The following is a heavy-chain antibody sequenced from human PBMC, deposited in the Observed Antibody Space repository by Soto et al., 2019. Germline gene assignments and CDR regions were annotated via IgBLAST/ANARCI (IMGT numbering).Heavy chain of an antibody. J-gene: IGHJ6*02. D-gene: IGHD1-1*01. Sequence: GSLRLSCAASGVTFSNAWMNWVRQAPGKGLEWVGRIKSKTDGGTTDYAAPVKGRFTISRDDSKNTLYLQMNSLKTEDTAVYYCTTTTYYDDGMDVWGQGTTVTVSS. CDR1: GVTFSNAW. CDR2: IKSKTDGGTT. CDR3: TTTTYYDDGMDV. V-gene: IGHV3-15*07.